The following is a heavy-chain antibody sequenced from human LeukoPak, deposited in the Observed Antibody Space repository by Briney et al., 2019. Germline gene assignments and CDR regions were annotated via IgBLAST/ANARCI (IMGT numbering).Heavy chain of an antibody. CDR2: ISGSGGST. CDR3: AKRMNYFDH. J-gene: IGHJ4*02. D-gene: IGHD2-15*01. V-gene: IGHV3-23*01. Sequence: GGSLRLSCAASGFTVSTNYMTWVRQAPGKGLEWVSAISGSGGSTYYADSVKGRFTISRDNSKNTLYLQMNSLRAEDTAVYYCAKRMNYFDHWGQGTLVTVSS. CDR1: GFTVSTNY.